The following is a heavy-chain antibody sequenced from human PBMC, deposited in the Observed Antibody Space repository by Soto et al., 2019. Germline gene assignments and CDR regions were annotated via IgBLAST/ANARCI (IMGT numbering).Heavy chain of an antibody. J-gene: IGHJ4*02. CDR2: IIPTLGIA. Sequence: QVQLVQSGAEVKKPGSSVKVSCKASGGTFSSYTISWVRQAPGQGLEWMGRIIPTLGIANYAQKCQGRVTITADKSTSTANMELSSMRSEDTAVYYGARVGYQVENYWGQGPLVTVSS. CDR1: GGTFSSYT. CDR3: ARVGYQVENY. D-gene: IGHD3-16*02. V-gene: IGHV1-69*02.